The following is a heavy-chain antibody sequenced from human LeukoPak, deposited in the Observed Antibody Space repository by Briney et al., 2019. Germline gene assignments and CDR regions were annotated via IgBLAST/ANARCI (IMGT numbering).Heavy chain of an antibody. CDR2: IYSGGST. D-gene: IGHD2-2*01. Sequence: GGSLRLSCAASGFTVSSNYMSWVRQAPGKGLEWVSVIYSGGSTYYADSVKGRFTISRDNSKNTLYLQMNSLRAEDTAVYYCARYCSSTSCYSYYYYMDVWGKGTTVTASS. CDR3: ARYCSSTSCYSYYYYMDV. J-gene: IGHJ6*03. CDR1: GFTVSSNY. V-gene: IGHV3-53*01.